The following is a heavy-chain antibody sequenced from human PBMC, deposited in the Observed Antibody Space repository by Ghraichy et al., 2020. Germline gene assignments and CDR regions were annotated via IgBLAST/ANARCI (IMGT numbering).Heavy chain of an antibody. Sequence: SVKVSCKACRAPFSSYAISWVRQAPGQGLKWMGGIIPIFGTANYAQKFQGRVTITADKSTSTAYMELSSLRSEDTAVYYCARCRLSSGYYYYYMDVWGKGTTVTFSS. CDR3: ARCRLSSGYYYYYMDV. J-gene: IGHJ6*03. V-gene: IGHV1-69*06. CDR2: IIPIFGTA. D-gene: IGHD3-22*01. CDR1: RAPFSSYA.